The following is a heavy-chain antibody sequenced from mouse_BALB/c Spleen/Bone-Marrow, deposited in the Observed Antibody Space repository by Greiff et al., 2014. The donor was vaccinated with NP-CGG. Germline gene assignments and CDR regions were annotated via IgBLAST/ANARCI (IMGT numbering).Heavy chain of an antibody. Sequence: QVQLQQPGAELVKPGAPVKLSCKASGYTFTSYWMNWGKQRPGRGLEWIGRIDPSDSETHYNQKFKDKATLTVDKSSSTAYIQLSSLTSEDSAVYYCARSHGYYPYWYFDVWGAGTTVTVSS. CDR2: IDPSDSET. J-gene: IGHJ1*01. CDR3: ARSHGYYPYWYFDV. D-gene: IGHD2-3*01. CDR1: GYTFTSYW. V-gene: IGHV1-69*02.